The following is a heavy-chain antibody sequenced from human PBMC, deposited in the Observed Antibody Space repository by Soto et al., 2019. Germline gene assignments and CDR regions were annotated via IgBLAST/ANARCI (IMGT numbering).Heavy chain of an antibody. J-gene: IGHJ6*02. D-gene: IGHD2-21*02. CDR3: ARDGGNSDYYYGMDV. Sequence: SVTLSLTCTVSGGSISSGDYYWSWIRQPPGKGLEWIGYIYYSGSTYYNPSLKSRVTISVDTSKNQFSLKLSSVTAADTAVYYCARDGGNSDYYYGMDVWGQGTTVTVSS. CDR1: GGSISSGDYY. V-gene: IGHV4-30-4*01. CDR2: IYYSGST.